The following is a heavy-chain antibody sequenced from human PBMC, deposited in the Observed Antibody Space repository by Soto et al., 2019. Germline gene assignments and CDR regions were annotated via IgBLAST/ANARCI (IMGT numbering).Heavy chain of an antibody. D-gene: IGHD3-3*01. Sequence: PSEALSLTCTVSGDSISSSTYYWGWIRQPPGKRLEWIGSVSYSVSTYYNQPLKSRLTISVDTSKNQFSLKVISVSAADTAVYFCAMGHGGITVFVDPGHFDDWGQGTLVSVSS. J-gene: IGHJ4*02. CDR1: GDSISSSTYY. CDR2: VSYSVST. V-gene: IGHV4-39*01. CDR3: AMGHGGITVFVDPGHFDD.